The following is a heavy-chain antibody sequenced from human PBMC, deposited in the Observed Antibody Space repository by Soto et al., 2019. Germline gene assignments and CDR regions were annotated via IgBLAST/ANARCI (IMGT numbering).Heavy chain of an antibody. D-gene: IGHD2-21*02. CDR2: ISNDGGNE. CDR1: GFDCIIYA. V-gene: IGHV3-30-3*01. CDR3: APDQGTTWWGGDCYSDAFVH. Sequence: QVRLEESGGGVVQPGSSLRLSCAASGFDCIIYAVHWVRQAQGKGLEWVALISNDGGNEYYADSVRGRFTISRDTSKHTRSRPMNCLRAQDAAVYYCAPDQGTTWWGGDCYSDAFVHWGLGTLVSVSS. J-gene: IGHJ4*02.